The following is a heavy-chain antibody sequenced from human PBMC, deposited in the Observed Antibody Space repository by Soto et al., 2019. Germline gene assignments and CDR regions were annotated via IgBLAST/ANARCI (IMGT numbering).Heavy chain of an antibody. D-gene: IGHD1-26*01. CDR3: ASPGWGSYLASDY. Sequence: EVQLLESGGGLVQPGGSLRLSCAASGFTFSSYAMSWVRQAPGKGLEWVSAISGSGGSTYYADSVKGRFTISRDNSKNTLYLQMNSLRAEDTAVYYCASPGWGSYLASDYWGQGTLVTVTS. V-gene: IGHV3-23*01. CDR1: GFTFSSYA. J-gene: IGHJ4*02. CDR2: ISGSGGST.